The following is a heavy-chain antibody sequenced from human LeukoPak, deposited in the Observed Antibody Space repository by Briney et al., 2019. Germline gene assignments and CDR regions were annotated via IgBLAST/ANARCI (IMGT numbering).Heavy chain of an antibody. CDR1: GFTFNNYA. D-gene: IGHD2-21*01. CDR2: ISGSGGST. J-gene: IGHJ4*02. V-gene: IGHV3-23*01. Sequence: GGSLRLSCAASGFTFNNYAMSWVRQAPGKGLEWVSGISGSGGSTYYADSVRGRFTISRDNAKNSLYLQMNSLRAEDTAVYYCASGVIYYFDYWGQGTLVTVSS. CDR3: ASGVIYYFDY.